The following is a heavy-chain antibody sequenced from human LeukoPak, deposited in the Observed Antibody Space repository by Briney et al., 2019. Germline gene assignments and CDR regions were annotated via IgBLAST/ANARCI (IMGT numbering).Heavy chain of an antibody. J-gene: IGHJ6*03. CDR1: GYTFTSYY. Sequence: ASVKVSCKASGYTFTSYYMHWVRQAPGQGLEWMGLINPSGGSTSYAQKFQGRVTMTRDMSTSTVYMELSSLRSEDTAVYYCASNTAMVPYYYYYMDVWGKGTTVTVSS. V-gene: IGHV1-46*01. CDR2: INPSGGST. CDR3: ASNTAMVPYYYYYMDV. D-gene: IGHD5-18*01.